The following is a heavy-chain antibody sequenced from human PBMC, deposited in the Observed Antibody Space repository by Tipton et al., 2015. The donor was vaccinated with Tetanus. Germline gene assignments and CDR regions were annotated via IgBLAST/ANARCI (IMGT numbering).Heavy chain of an antibody. D-gene: IGHD6-13*01. J-gene: IGHJ4*02. CDR1: GFTFSSYS. V-gene: IGHV3-21*01. CDR3: ARDSLDSSSWNY. Sequence: SLRLSCAASGFTFSSYSMNWVRQAPGKGLEWVSSISSSSSYIYYADSVKGRFTISRDNAKNSLYLQMNSLRAEDTAVYYCARDSLDSSSWNYWGQGTLVTVSS. CDR2: ISSSSSYI.